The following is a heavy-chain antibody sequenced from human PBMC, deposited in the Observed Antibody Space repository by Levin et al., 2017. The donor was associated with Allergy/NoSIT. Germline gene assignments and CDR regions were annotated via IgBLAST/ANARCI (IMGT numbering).Heavy chain of an antibody. CDR2: ISYDGSNK. CDR3: AKERSVTTFAYDYGMDV. D-gene: IGHD4-17*01. V-gene: IGHV3-30*18. CDR1: GFTFSSYG. J-gene: IGHJ6*02. Sequence: GESLKISCAASGFTFSSYGMHWVRQAPGKGLEWVAVISYDGSNKYYADSVKGRFTISRDNSKNTLYLQMNSLRAEDTAVYYCAKERSVTTFAYDYGMDVWGQGTTVTVSS.